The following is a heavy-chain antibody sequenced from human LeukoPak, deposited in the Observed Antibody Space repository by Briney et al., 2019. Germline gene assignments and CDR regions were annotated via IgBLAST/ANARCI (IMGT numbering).Heavy chain of an antibody. D-gene: IGHD1-1*01. Sequence: GGSLRLSCAASGFTFSSNAIHWVRQAPGKGLAWVAEISYDGGNTYYADSVKGRFTISRDNSKNTLYLQMNSLRAEDTAVYYCAKEGTGIHFDYWGQGTLVTVSS. CDR1: GFTFSSNA. V-gene: IGHV3-30-3*01. CDR2: ISYDGGNT. CDR3: AKEGTGIHFDY. J-gene: IGHJ4*02.